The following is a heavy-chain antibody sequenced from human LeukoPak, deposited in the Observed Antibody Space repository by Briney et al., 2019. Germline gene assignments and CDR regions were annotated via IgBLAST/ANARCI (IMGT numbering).Heavy chain of an antibody. Sequence: GASVKVSCKVSGYTLTELSMHWVRQAPGKGLEWMGGFDPEDGETIYAQKFQGRVTMTEDTSTDTAYMELSSLRSEDTAVYYCATDTNRGNCFDPWGQGTLVTVSS. CDR3: ATDTNRGNCFDP. CDR2: FDPEDGET. CDR1: GYTLTELS. J-gene: IGHJ5*02. V-gene: IGHV1-24*01.